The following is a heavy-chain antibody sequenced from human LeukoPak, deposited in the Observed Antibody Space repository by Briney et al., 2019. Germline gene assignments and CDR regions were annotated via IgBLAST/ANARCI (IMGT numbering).Heavy chain of an antibody. CDR2: INSDGSSI. CDR3: AVVVVTAIHAY. V-gene: IGHV3-74*01. J-gene: IGHJ4*02. D-gene: IGHD2-21*02. CDR1: GFTFSSYW. Sequence: GGSLRLSCAASGFTFSSYWMHWVRQAPGKGLVWVSRINSDGSSISYADSVKGRFTISRDNAKNTLYLQMNSLRAEDTAVYYCAVVVVTAIHAYWGQGTLVTVSS.